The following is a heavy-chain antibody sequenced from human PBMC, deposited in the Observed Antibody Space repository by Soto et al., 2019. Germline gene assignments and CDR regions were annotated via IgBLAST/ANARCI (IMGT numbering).Heavy chain of an antibody. CDR1: GFSFNNAW. CDR3: TTLGNSYASS. CDR2: IKSKTAGGTT. V-gene: IGHV3-15*01. J-gene: IGHJ4*02. Sequence: GGSLRLSCAASGFSFNNAWMSWVRQAPGKGLEWVGRIKSKTAGGTTDYAAPVKGRFTISRDDLKNTLYLQMNSLKTEDTAVYYCTTLGNSYASSWGQGTLVTVSS. D-gene: IGHD5-18*01.